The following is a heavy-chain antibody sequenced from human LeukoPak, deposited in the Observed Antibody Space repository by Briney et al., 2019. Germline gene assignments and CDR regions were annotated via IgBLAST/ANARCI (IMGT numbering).Heavy chain of an antibody. V-gene: IGHV4-30-2*01. D-gene: IGHD3-10*01. Sequence: SQTLSLTCAVSGGSISSCGYSWSWIRQPPGRGLGWFGYICHSGSTYYNPSLKGRVTISVDRSKNQFPLKLSSVTAADTAVYYCARAPSYYGSGSYYAFDIWGQGTMVTVSS. J-gene: IGHJ3*02. CDR3: ARAPSYYGSGSYYAFDI. CDR1: GGSISSCGYS. CDR2: ICHSGST.